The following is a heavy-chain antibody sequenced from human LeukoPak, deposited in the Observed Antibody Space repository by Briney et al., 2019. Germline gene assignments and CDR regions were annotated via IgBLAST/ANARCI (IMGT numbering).Heavy chain of an antibody. J-gene: IGHJ4*02. CDR3: AKGSDLVWGSYRYGHFDY. CDR2: INSDGSST. V-gene: IGHV3-74*01. CDR1: GFTFSSYW. Sequence: GGSLRLSCAASGFTFSSYWMHWVRQAPGKGLVWVSRINSDGSSTSYADSVKGRFTISRDNAKNTLYLQMNSLRAEDTAVYYCAKGSDLVWGSYRYGHFDYWGQGTLVTVSS. D-gene: IGHD3-16*02.